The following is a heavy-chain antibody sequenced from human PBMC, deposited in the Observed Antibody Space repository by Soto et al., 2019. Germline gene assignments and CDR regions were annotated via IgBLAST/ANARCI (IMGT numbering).Heavy chain of an antibody. Sequence: QVQLVQSGAEVKKPGASVKISCKTSGYTFMTYALHWVRQAPGQRPEWMGWINPGNGNTEYSQKLQGRVTITRDTSARTVFMEVANMTSEDTAVYYCARVRMLWYGELSHWGQGTQEIVSA. CDR3: ARVRMLWYGELSH. J-gene: IGHJ4*02. CDR1: GYTFMTYA. CDR2: INPGNGNT. D-gene: IGHD3-10*01. V-gene: IGHV1-3*01.